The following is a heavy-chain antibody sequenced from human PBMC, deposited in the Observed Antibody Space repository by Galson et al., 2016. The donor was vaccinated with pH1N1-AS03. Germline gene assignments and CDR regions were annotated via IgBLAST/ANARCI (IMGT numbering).Heavy chain of an antibody. D-gene: IGHD6-19*01. CDR2: IIVIIGFA. V-gene: IGHV1-69*10. J-gene: IGHJ4*02. Sequence: SVKVSCKASGGTLSSYNIGWVRQAPGQRLEWMGGIIVIIGFATYSQKFQDRVTITRDTSASTAYMELSRLRSEDTAVYYCAKVGIEISSGWYGRFDFWGQGTLVTVSS. CDR3: AKVGIEISSGWYGRFDF. CDR1: GGTLSSYN.